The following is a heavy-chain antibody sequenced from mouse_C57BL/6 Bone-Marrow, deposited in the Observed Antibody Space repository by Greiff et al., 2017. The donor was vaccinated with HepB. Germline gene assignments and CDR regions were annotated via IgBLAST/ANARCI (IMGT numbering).Heavy chain of an antibody. V-gene: IGHV6-3*01. CDR1: GFTFSNYW. D-gene: IGHD2-3*01. Sequence: EVKLVESGGGLVQPGGSMKLSCVASGFTFSNYWMNWVRQSPEKGLEWVAQIRLKSDNYATHYAESVKGRFTISRDDSKSSVYLQMNNLRAEDTGIYYCTIYDGYWGAMDYWGQGTSVTVSS. CDR3: TIYDGYWGAMDY. J-gene: IGHJ4*01. CDR2: IRLKSDNYAT.